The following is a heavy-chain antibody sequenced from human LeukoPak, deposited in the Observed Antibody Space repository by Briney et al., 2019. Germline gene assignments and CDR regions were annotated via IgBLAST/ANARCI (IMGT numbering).Heavy chain of an antibody. J-gene: IGHJ6*02. CDR2: ISPDSGNT. CDR1: GYTFTTHG. V-gene: IGHV1-18*01. Sequence: ASVKVSCKASGYTFTTHGITWVRQAPGQGLEWMGWISPDSGNTNCAQNLQDRITMTTDTSTTTAYMELRSLRSDDTAVYYCARGNYYYGMDVWGQGTTVTVSS. CDR3: ARGNYYYGMDV.